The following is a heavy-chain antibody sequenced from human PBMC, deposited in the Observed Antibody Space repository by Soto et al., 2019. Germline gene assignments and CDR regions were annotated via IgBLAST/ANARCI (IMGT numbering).Heavy chain of an antibody. Sequence: EVQLLESGGMLVQPGGSLTLSCAASGFTFSTYAMAWVRQAPGKGLEWVSGVSASGLNTDYADPVKGRFYISRDNSKNTVSLHMNSLRAEDTALYYCANDRPRRTSGYVFDYWGQGTPVTVSS. V-gene: IGHV3-23*01. CDR2: VSASGLNT. J-gene: IGHJ4*02. CDR3: ANDRPRRTSGYVFDY. CDR1: GFTFSTYA. D-gene: IGHD5-18*01.